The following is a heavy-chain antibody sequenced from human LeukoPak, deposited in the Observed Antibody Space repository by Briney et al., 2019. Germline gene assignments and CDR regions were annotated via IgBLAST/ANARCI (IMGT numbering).Heavy chain of an antibody. J-gene: IGHJ6*02. D-gene: IGHD3-16*01. CDR2: MSFDGSQ. CDR3: ARGGGLDV. V-gene: IGHV3-30*03. CDR1: GITFSNSI. Sequence: GGSLRLSCAVSGITFSNSIMHWVRQAPGKGLEWVSGMSFDGSQYYADSVKGRFTISRDNAKNSLYLQMSNLRAEDTAVYFCARGGGLDVWGQGATVTVSS.